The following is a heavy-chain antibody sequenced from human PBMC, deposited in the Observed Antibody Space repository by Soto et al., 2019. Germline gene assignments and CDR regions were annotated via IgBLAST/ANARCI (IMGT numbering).Heavy chain of an antibody. CDR2: ISSSGSTI. CDR3: TRDPSMTTVVPSDY. D-gene: IGHD4-17*01. J-gene: IGHJ4*02. CDR1: GFTFSDYY. Sequence: GGSLRLSCAASGFTFSDYYMSWIRQAPGKGLEWVSYISSSGSTIYYADSVKGRFTISRDNAKNSLYLQMNSLKTEDTAVYYCTRDPSMTTVVPSDYWGQGTLVTVSS. V-gene: IGHV3-11*01.